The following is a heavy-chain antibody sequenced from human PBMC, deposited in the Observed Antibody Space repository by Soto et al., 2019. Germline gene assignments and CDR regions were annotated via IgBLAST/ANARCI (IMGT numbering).Heavy chain of an antibody. CDR3: AKVRITGTTEGWWYYFDY. CDR1: GFTFSSYG. CDR2: ISYDGSNK. Sequence: GGSLRLSCAASGFTFSSYGMHWVRQAPGKGLEWVAVISYDGSNKYYADSVKGRFTISKDNSKNTLYLQMNSLRAEDTAVYYCAKVRITGTTEGWWYYFDYWGQGTLVTVS. J-gene: IGHJ4*02. V-gene: IGHV3-30*18. D-gene: IGHD1-7*01.